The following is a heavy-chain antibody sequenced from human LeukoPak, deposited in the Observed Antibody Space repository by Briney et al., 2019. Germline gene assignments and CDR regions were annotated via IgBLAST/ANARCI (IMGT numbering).Heavy chain of an antibody. CDR1: GFTFSRYS. J-gene: IGHJ3*02. Sequence: GGSLRLSCAASGFTFSRYSMNWVRQAPGRGLEWVSSISSSSSYIYYADSLKGRFTISRDNAKNSLYLQMNSLRAEETAVYFCARDRIIYGDYGDAFDIWGQGTMVTVSS. V-gene: IGHV3-21*01. CDR2: ISSSSSYI. CDR3: ARDRIIYGDYGDAFDI. D-gene: IGHD4-17*01.